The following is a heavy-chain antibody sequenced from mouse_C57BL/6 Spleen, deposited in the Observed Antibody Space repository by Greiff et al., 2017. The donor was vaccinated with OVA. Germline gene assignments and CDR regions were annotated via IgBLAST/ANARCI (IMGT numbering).Heavy chain of an antibody. V-gene: IGHV1-72*01. J-gene: IGHJ1*03. Sequence: QVQLQQPGAELVKPGASVKLSCKASGYTFTSYWMHWVKQRPGRGLEWIGRIDPNSGGTKYNEKFKSKATLTVDKPSSTAYMQLSSLTSADSAVYYCARRRNYYGSSYWYFDVWGTGTTVTVSS. CDR3: ARRRNYYGSSYWYFDV. CDR1: GYTFTSYW. D-gene: IGHD1-1*01. CDR2: IDPNSGGT.